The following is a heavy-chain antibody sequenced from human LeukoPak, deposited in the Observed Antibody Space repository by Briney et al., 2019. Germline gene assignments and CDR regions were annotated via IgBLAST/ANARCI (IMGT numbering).Heavy chain of an antibody. J-gene: IGHJ5*02. V-gene: IGHV2-5*01. CDR1: GFSLSTSGVG. CDR2: IYWNDDK. CDR3: AHLHSIIVVVITTGWFDP. Sequence: SGPTLVKPTQTLTLTCTFSGFSLSTSGVGVGWIRQPPGKALEWLALIYWNDDKRYSPSLKSRLTITKDTSKNQVVLTMTNMDPVDTATYSCAHLHSIIVVVITTGWFDPWGQGTLVTVSS. D-gene: IGHD3-22*01.